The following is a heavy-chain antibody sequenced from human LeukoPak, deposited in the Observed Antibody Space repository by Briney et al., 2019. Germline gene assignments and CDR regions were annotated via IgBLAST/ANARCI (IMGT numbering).Heavy chain of an antibody. J-gene: IGHJ5*02. CDR2: INPDSGGT. CDR1: GYTLTAYY. V-gene: IGHV1-2*06. CDR3: ARGYCSGGTCYLVENWLDP. Sequence: ASVKVSCKASGYTLTAYYIYWVRQAPGQGLEWMGRINPDSGGTDYAQNFQGRVTMTRDTSISTAYMELSRLRSDDTAVYYCARGYCSGGTCYLVENWLDPWGQGTLVTVSS. D-gene: IGHD2-15*01.